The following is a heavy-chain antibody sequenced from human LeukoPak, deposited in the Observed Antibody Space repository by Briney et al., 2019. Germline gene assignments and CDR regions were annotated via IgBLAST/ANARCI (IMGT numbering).Heavy chain of an antibody. CDR2: INPKNGDS. J-gene: IGHJ4*02. V-gene: IGHV1-2*02. CDR1: GYPFTTYY. D-gene: IGHD4-17*01. CDR3: ARAGYDYGDSSDF. Sequence: GVSVKVSCKASGYPFTTYYIHWVRQAPGQGLEWMGCINPKNGDSKYAQKFQGRVTMTRATSIATAYMEVSRLTSDDTAVYFCARAGYDYGDSSDFWGQGTLVTVSS.